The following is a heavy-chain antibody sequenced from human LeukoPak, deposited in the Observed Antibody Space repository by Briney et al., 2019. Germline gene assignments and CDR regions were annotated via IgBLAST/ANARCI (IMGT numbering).Heavy chain of an antibody. D-gene: IGHD3-3*01. J-gene: IGHJ3*02. CDR1: GFTFSSYS. V-gene: IGHV3-21*04. CDR2: VSTGSNYI. Sequence: GGSLRLSCTASGFTFSSYSLNWVRQAPGKGLEWVSSVSTGSNYIYYADSVKGRFTISRDNSKNTLYLQMNSLRAEDTAVYYCARAFGVVTYDAFDIWGQGTMVTVSS. CDR3: ARAFGVVTYDAFDI.